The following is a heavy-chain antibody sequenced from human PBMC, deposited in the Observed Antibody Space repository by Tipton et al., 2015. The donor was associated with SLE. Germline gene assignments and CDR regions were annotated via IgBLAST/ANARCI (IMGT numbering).Heavy chain of an antibody. CDR2: INHSEST. D-gene: IGHD2-21*01. J-gene: IGHJ3*02. CDR3: ASNVVAGDAFDI. CDR1: GGSFSGYY. Sequence: TLSLTCAVYGGSFSGYYWSWVRQPPGKGLEWIGEINHSESTNYNPSLKSRVTISVDTSKNQFSLKLSSVTAADTAVYYCASNVVAGDAFDIWGQGTMVTVSS. V-gene: IGHV4-34*01.